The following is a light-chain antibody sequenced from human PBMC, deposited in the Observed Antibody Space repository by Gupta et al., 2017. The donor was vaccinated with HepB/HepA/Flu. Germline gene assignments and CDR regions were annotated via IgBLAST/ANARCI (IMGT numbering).Light chain of an antibody. CDR2: AAS. J-gene: IGKJ4*01. Sequence: DIQMTQSPSSLSASIGDRVTISCRASQNINNFLNWYQQRPGKAPNLLISAASSLQSGFPSRFSGSGYGTDFTLSISSRQQEDFATYYCQHTDSSPQVTFGGGTKVDIK. CDR3: QHTDSSPQVT. V-gene: IGKV1-39*01. CDR1: QNINNF.